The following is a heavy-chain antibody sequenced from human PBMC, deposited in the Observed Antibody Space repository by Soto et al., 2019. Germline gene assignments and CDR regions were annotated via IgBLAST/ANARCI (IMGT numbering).Heavy chain of an antibody. D-gene: IGHD1-26*01. CDR2: IYYSGTT. Sequence: TSETLSLTRAVSGYSISRCNWWGWNRQPPGKGLEGIGYIYYSGTTYYNPALKSRVTMSVDTTKNQFSLKLTSGKTEQTAVYDCVKYSGSPSIPAALGQGTLVTVSS. V-gene: IGHV4-28*01. J-gene: IGHJ5*02. CDR3: VKYSGSPSIPAA. CDR1: GYSISRCNW.